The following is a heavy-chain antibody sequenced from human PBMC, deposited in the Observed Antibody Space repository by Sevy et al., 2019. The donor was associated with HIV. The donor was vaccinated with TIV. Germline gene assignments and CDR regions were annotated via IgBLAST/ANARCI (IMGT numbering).Heavy chain of an antibody. Sequence: ESLKISCKGSGYSFTSYWIGCVRQMPGKGLEWMGIIYPGDSDTRYSPSFQGQVTISADKSISTAYLQWSSLKTSDTAMYYCARQMCRAGYFEYWGQGTVVHVSS. J-gene: IGHJ4*02. CDR3: ARQMCRAGYFEY. CDR2: IYPGDSDT. CDR1: GYSFTSYW. V-gene: IGHV5-51*01. D-gene: IGHD2-15*01.